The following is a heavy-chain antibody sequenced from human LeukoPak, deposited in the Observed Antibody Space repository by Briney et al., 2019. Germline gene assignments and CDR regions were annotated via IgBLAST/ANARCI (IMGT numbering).Heavy chain of an antibody. D-gene: IGHD5-18*01. CDR3: ARDPWIQLTDGFDP. CDR2: IYYSGST. CDR1: GGSISSGGYY. V-gene: IGHV4-31*03. J-gene: IGHJ5*02. Sequence: SQTLSLTCTVSGGSISSGGYYWSWIRQHPGKGLEWIGYIYYSGSTYYNPSLKSRVTISVDTSKNQFSLKLSSVTAADTAVYYCARDPWIQLTDGFDPWGQGTLVTVSS.